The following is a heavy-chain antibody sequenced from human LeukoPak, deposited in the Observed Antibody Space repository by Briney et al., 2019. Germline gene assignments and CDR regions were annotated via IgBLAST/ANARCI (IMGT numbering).Heavy chain of an antibody. CDR2: IYYSGST. Sequence: SETLSLTCTVSGYSISSGYYWGWIRQPPGKGLEWIGSIYYSGSTYYNPSLKSRVTISVDTSKNQFSLKLSSVTAADTAVYYCARLGYRGEKDAFDIWGQGTMVTVSS. D-gene: IGHD3-10*01. CDR1: GYSISSGYY. J-gene: IGHJ3*02. CDR3: ARLGYRGEKDAFDI. V-gene: IGHV4-38-2*02.